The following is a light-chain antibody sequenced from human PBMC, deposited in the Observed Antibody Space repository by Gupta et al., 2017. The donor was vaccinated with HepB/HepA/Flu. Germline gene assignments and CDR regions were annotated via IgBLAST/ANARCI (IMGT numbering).Light chain of an antibody. CDR1: QSVRSY. V-gene: IGKV3-11*01. J-gene: IGKJ2*01. CDR2: DAS. CDR3: QQRSNWPPFT. Sequence: EIVLTQSPATLSLSPGERATLSCRASQSVRSYLAWYQQKPGQAPRLLIYDASNRDTGIPARFSGSGYGKDFTLTISSREPEDFAVYYCQQRSNWPPFTFGQGTKMEIK.